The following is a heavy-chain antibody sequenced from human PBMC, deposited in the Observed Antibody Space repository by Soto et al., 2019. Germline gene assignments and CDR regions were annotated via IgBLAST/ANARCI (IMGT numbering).Heavy chain of an antibody. Sequence: EVQLVESGGDLVQRGGSLRLSCAAPGFPFSSYWMHWVRHTPGKGLDWVARISGDGVTTYYADSVTGRFTVSRDNAKNPLSLQISGLRAEDTAVYYCAREYYGLLTGYYTDYWGQGTLVSVSS. CDR1: GFPFSSYW. CDR2: ISGDGVTT. V-gene: IGHV3-74*01. CDR3: AREYYGLLTGYYTDY. J-gene: IGHJ4*02. D-gene: IGHD3-9*01.